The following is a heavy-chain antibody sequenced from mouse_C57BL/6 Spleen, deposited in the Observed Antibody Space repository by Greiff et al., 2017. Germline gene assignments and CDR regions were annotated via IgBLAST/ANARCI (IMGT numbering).Heavy chain of an antibody. CDR3: ARKGYYGNYGFAY. D-gene: IGHD2-1*01. J-gene: IGHJ3*01. CDR2: INPSTGGT. Sequence: EVQLQQSGPELVKPGASVKISCKASGYSFTGYYMNWVKQSPEKSLEWIGEINPSTGGTTYNQKFKAKATLTVDKSSSTAYMQLKSLTSEDSAVYYCARKGYYGNYGFAYWGQGTLVTVSA. CDR1: GYSFTGYY. V-gene: IGHV1-42*01.